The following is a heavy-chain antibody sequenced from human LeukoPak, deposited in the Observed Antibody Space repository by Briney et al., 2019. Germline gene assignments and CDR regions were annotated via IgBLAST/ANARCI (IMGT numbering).Heavy chain of an antibody. CDR1: GDSVSSNSAA. V-gene: IGHV6-1*01. CDR3: ARDPGGSSWYGSYYFDY. CDR2: TYYRSKWYN. J-gene: IGHJ4*02. Sequence: SQTLSLTCAISGDSVSSNSAAWNWIRQSPSRGLEWLGRTYYRSKWYNDYAVSVKSRITINPDTSKNQFSLQLNSVTPEDTAVYYCARDPGGSSWYGSYYFDYWGQGTLVTVSS. D-gene: IGHD6-13*01.